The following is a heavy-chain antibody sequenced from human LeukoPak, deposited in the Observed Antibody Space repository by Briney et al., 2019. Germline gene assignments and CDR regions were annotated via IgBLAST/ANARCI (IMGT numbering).Heavy chain of an antibody. CDR2: INSDGSST. CDR1: GFTFSSYW. D-gene: IGHD1-26*01. Sequence: SGGSLRLSCAASGFTFSSYWMHWVRQAPGKGLVWVSRINSDGSSTSYADSVKGRFTISRDNAKNSLYLRMNSLRAEDTAVYYCARDRSPILPQGGFYFDYWGQGTLVSVSS. V-gene: IGHV3-74*01. CDR3: ARDRSPILPQGGFYFDY. J-gene: IGHJ4*02.